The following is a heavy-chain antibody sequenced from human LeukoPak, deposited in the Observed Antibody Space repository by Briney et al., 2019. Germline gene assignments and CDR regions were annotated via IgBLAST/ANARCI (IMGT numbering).Heavy chain of an antibody. CDR3: ARRTQLNGPLYDILTGYHDAFDI. Sequence: SETLSLTCTVSGGSISSFYCSWIRQPAGKGLEWIGRIYTSGSTNYNPSLKSRVTISVDTSKNQFSLKLSSVTAADTAVYYCARRTQLNGPLYDILTGYHDAFDIWGQGTMVTVSS. CDR2: IYTSGST. V-gene: IGHV4-4*07. CDR1: GGSISSFY. D-gene: IGHD3-9*01. J-gene: IGHJ3*02.